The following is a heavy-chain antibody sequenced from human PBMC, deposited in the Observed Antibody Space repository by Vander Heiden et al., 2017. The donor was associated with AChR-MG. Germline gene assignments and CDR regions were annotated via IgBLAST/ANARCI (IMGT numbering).Heavy chain of an antibody. Sequence: EVQLVQSGAEVKKPGESLKISCKGSGYSFTSYWIGWVRQMPGKGLEWMGIIYPGDSDTRYSPSFQGQVTISADKSISTAYLQWSSLKASDTAMYYCARSMVRGVIGWGPPDYWGQGTLVTVSS. CDR1: GYSFTSYW. CDR3: ARSMVRGVIGWGPPDY. J-gene: IGHJ4*02. CDR2: IYPGDSDT. V-gene: IGHV5-51*03. D-gene: IGHD3-10*01.